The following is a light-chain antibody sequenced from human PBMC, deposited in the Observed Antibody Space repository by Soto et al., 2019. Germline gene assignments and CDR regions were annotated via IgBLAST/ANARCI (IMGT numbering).Light chain of an antibody. CDR3: AAWDDSLNVR. Sequence: QSVLTQPPSASGTPGQRVTTSCSGSSSNIGSNTVNWYQQLPGTAPKLLIYSNNQRPSGVPDRFSGSKSGTSASLAISGLQSEDEADYYCAAWDDSLNVRFGGGTKLTVL. CDR1: SSNIGSNT. J-gene: IGLJ2*01. CDR2: SNN. V-gene: IGLV1-44*01.